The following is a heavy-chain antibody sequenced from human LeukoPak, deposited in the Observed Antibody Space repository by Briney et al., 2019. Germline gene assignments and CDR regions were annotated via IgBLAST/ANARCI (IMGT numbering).Heavy chain of an antibody. J-gene: IGHJ4*02. D-gene: IGHD1-26*01. CDR2: IRYDGSNK. CDR1: GFTFSSYG. Sequence: GGSLRLXCAASGFTFSSYGMHWVRPAPGKGLEWVAFIRYDGSNKYYADSVKGRFTISRDNSKNTLYLQMNSLRAEDTAVYYCAKGAPIVGATTSFDYWGQGTLVTVSS. CDR3: AKGAPIVGATTSFDY. V-gene: IGHV3-30*02.